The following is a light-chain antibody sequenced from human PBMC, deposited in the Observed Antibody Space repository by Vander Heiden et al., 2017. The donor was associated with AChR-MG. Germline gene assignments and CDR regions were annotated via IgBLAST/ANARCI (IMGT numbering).Light chain of an antibody. J-gene: IGLJ1*01. CDR3: AAWDDSLNAYG. CDR2: GSN. V-gene: IGLV1-44*01. Sequence: QPVATQLPSASGTPGQRVTISCSGSSSNSGSYFVNWFQHRPGTAPKLLIYGSNQRPSEVPDRFSASKSGTSASLAISGLQSEDEAVYFCAAWDDSLNAYGFGTGTTVTVL. CDR1: SSNSGSYF.